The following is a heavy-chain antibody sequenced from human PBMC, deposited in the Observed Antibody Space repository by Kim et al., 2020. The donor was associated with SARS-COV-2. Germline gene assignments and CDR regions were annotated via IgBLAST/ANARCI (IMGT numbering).Heavy chain of an antibody. D-gene: IGHD1-20*01. CDR1: GFTFSSYA. V-gene: IGHV3-48*03. CDR2: ISSSGSTI. CDR3: ACAPYIISDNYYGMDV. J-gene: IGHJ6*02. Sequence: GGSLRLSCAASGFTFSSYAMNWVRQAPGKGLEWVSYISSSGSTIYYADSVKGRFTISRDNAKNSLYLQMNSLSAEDTDDYYCACAPYIISDNYYGMDVWGQGSTVTVSS.